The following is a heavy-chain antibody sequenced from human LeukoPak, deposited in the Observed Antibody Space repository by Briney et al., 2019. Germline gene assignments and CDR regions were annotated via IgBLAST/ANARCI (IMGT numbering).Heavy chain of an antibody. CDR2: INSDGSTT. CDR1: GFTFDDYG. V-gene: IGHV3-74*01. J-gene: IGHJ6*02. D-gene: IGHD2/OR15-2a*01. Sequence: GGSLRLSCAASGFTFDDYGMSWVRQAPGKGLVWVSRINSDGSTTNYADSVKGRFTISRDNAKNTLFLQMNSLRAEDTAVYYCASLQNVPSYYYYYVMDVWGQGTTVTVSS. CDR3: ASLQNVPSYYYYYVMDV.